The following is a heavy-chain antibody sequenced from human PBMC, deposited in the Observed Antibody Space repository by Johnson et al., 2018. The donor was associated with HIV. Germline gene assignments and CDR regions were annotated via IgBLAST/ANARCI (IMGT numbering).Heavy chain of an antibody. V-gene: IGHV3-30*19. J-gene: IGHJ3*02. D-gene: IGHD1-26*01. CDR3: ARDGSGLWELEGGDAFDI. CDR2: ISVDGRSQ. CDR1: GFTFSDSG. Sequence: QVQLVESGGGVVQPGGSLRLSCAASGFTFSDSGLHWVRQAPGRGLEWVSGISVDGRSQYYPDSLRGRFTISRDNSKNTLDLQMNSRRADDTAVYYCARDGSGLWELEGGDAFDIWGQGTMVTFSS.